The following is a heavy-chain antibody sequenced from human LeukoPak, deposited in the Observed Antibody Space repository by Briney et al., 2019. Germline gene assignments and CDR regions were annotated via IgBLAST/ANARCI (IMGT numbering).Heavy chain of an antibody. Sequence: GGSLRLSCAASGFTFSSYEMNWVRQAPGKGLEWVSSISSSSSYIYYTDSVKGRFTISRDNAKKSLYLQMNSLRAEDTAVYYCARVGGITLALAPSPFPDYNYYYMDVWGKGTTVTISS. CDR2: ISSSSSYI. D-gene: IGHD3-10*01. V-gene: IGHV3-21*01. CDR3: ARVGGITLALAPSPFPDYNYYYMDV. CDR1: GFTFSSYE. J-gene: IGHJ6*03.